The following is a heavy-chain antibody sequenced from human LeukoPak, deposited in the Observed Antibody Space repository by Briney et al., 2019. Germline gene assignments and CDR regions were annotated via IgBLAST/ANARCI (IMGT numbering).Heavy chain of an antibody. Sequence: GGSLRLSCAASGFTFSSYEMNWVRQAPGKGLEWVSGISVSGDFTNYADSVRGRFTISRDNSKNTLHLQMNSLRVEDTAVYYCAKRRRSSGSYYLYDMDVWGQGTTVTVSS. CDR3: AKRRRSSGSYYLYDMDV. CDR1: GFTFSSYE. J-gene: IGHJ6*02. V-gene: IGHV3-23*01. D-gene: IGHD1-26*01. CDR2: ISVSGDFT.